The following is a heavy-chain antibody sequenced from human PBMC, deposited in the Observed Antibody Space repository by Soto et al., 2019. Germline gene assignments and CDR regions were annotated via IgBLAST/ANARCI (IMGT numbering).Heavy chain of an antibody. V-gene: IGHV4-59*01. CDR3: ARARAVTGNSPADY. CDR2: IYYSGST. J-gene: IGHJ4*02. CDR1: GGSISSYY. Sequence: SETLSLTCTVSGGSISSYYWSWIRQPPGKGLEWIGYIYYSGSTNYNPSLKSRVTISVDTSKNQFSLKLSSVTAADTAVYYCARARAVTGNSPADYWGQGTLVNVSS. D-gene: IGHD6-19*01.